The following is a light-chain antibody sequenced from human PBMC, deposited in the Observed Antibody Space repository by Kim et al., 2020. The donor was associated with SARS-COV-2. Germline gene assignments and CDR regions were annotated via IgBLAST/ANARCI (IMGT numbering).Light chain of an antibody. CDR3: QGYGSARYI. CDR1: QIVSSSY. CDR2: AAS. V-gene: IGKV3-20*01. J-gene: IGKJ2*01. Sequence: EIVLTQSPGTLSLSPGEGATLSCRASQIVSSSYLAWYQQKPGQAPRLLIYAASDRATGIPDRFSGSGSGTDFTLTISRLEPEDFAVYYCQGYGSARYIFGKVTKLYI.